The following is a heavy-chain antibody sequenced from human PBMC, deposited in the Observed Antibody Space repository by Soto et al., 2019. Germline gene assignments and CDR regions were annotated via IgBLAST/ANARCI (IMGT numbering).Heavy chain of an antibody. CDR1: GYTFTSYY. J-gene: IGHJ3*02. V-gene: IGHV1-46*01. Sequence: ASVKVSCKASGYTFTSYYMHWVRQAPGQGLEGMGIINPSGGSTSYAQKFQGRVTMTRDTSTSTVYMELSSLRSEDTAVYYCARDLGPPYSYDSSAWRDVFDIWGQGTMVTFSS. CDR3: ARDLGPPYSYDSSAWRDVFDI. CDR2: INPSGGST. D-gene: IGHD3-22*01.